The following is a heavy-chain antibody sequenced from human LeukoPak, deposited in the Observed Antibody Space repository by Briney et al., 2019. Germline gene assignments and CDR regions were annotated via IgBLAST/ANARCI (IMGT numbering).Heavy chain of an antibody. J-gene: IGHJ3*02. CDR3: ARRPGAVADGPTHAFDI. V-gene: IGHV4-39*01. Sequence: SETLSLTCTVSGDSFSSVTDYWAWIRQPPGKGPEWIGSIYYSGSAFYNPSLKSRVTISLDKSKNQFSLKLSSVTAADTAVYHCARRPGAVADGPTHAFDIWGQGTMVTVSS. CDR1: GDSFSSVTDY. CDR2: IYYSGSA. D-gene: IGHD6-19*01.